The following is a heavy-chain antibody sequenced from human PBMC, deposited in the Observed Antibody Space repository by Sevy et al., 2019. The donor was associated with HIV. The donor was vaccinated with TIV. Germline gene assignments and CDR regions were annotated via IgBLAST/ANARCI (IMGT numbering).Heavy chain of an antibody. J-gene: IGHJ6*02. Sequence: GGSLRLSCRAFGLNLGDYVMSWFRQAPGKGLSWVGLIRSKAYGATTEYAASVKGRVTISRDDSKGIAYLQMNSLKTEDTGRYYCTRATYYYDSGSYYGMDVWGQWTTVTVSS. CDR3: TRATYYYDSGSYYGMDV. D-gene: IGHD3-10*01. V-gene: IGHV3-49*03. CDR1: GLNLGDYV. CDR2: IRSKAYGATT.